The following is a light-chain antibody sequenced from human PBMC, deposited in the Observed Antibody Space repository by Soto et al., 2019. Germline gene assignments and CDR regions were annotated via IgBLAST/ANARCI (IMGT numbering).Light chain of an antibody. J-gene: IGKJ1*01. Sequence: ITESLTKMSASGCDRWTLACRASQNINIWLAWYQQKPGKALNLLIYDASSLASGVPSRFSGSGSGTEFTLTLSSLQAEDFPSCHCHQYNISPLTSGQETKVDIK. CDR1: QNINIW. V-gene: IGKV1-5*01. CDR3: HQYNISPLT. CDR2: DAS.